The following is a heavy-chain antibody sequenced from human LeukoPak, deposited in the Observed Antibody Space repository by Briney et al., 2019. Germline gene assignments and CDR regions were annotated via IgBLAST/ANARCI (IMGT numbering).Heavy chain of an antibody. CDR3: ARLSPAYAFDI. Sequence: GGSLRLSCAASGFTFSSYSINWVRQAPGKGLEWVSSISSSSSYIYYADSVKGRFTISRDNAKNSLYLQMNSLRAEDTAVYYCARLSPAYAFDIWGQGTMVTVSS. CDR2: ISSSSSYI. V-gene: IGHV3-21*01. CDR1: GFTFSSYS. D-gene: IGHD2-2*01. J-gene: IGHJ3*02.